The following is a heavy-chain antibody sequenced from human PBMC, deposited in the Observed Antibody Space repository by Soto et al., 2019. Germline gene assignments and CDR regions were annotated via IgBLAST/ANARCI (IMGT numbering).Heavy chain of an antibody. J-gene: IGHJ4*02. CDR2: ISAYNGNT. Sequence: QVQLVQSGAEVKKPGASVKVSCKASGYTVSNYGIRWVRQAPGQGIEWMGWISAYNGNTKYAQKLQGRVTMTTDPSTSTAYMELRSLRSDDTAVYYCARESPPVDYWGQGTLVTVSS. CDR1: GYTVSNYG. V-gene: IGHV1-18*01. CDR3: ARESPPVDY.